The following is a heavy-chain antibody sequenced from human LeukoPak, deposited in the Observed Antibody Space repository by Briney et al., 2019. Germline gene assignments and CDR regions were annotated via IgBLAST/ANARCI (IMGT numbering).Heavy chain of an antibody. Sequence: PGGSLRLSCAASGFTFSNYGMHWVRQAPGKGLEWVAFIRYDGSNKYYAGSVKGRFTISRDNSKNTLCLQMNSLRAEDTAVYYCAKDIDFDYWGQGTLVTVSS. D-gene: IGHD1-26*01. CDR3: AKDIDFDY. CDR1: GFTFSNYG. CDR2: IRYDGSNK. V-gene: IGHV3-30*02. J-gene: IGHJ4*02.